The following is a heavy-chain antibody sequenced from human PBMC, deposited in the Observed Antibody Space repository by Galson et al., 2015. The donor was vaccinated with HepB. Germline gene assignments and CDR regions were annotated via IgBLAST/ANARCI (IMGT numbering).Heavy chain of an antibody. D-gene: IGHD3-16*01. V-gene: IGHV3-30*18. J-gene: IGHJ5*01. Sequence: VRSAHGVGLDTVAPISYDRPNKYYSESQNSRVRIKRHNAKNTFYLHMNGLRPEDTAVYYCAQWRGIDSWGQGTVVTVSS. CDR3: AQWRGIDS. CDR2: ISYDRPNK.